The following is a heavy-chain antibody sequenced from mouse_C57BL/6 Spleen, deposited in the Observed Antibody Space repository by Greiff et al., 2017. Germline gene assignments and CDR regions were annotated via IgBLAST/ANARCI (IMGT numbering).Heavy chain of an antibody. Sequence: DVMLVESGGGLVQPKGSLKLSCAASGFSFNTYAMNWVRQAPGKGLEWVARIRSKSNNYATYYADSVKDRFTISRDDSESMLYLQMNNLKTEDTAMYYCVGDYEAWFAYWGQGTLVTVSA. D-gene: IGHD2-4*01. V-gene: IGHV10-1*01. CDR2: IRSKSNNYAT. J-gene: IGHJ3*01. CDR1: GFSFNTYA. CDR3: VGDYEAWFAY.